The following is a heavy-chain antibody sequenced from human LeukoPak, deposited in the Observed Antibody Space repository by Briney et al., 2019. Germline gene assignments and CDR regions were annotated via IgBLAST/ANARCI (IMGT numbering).Heavy chain of an antibody. V-gene: IGHV3-7*03. Sequence: PGGSLTLSCAASGSTFSSYWMTWVRQAPGKGLEWVASIKQDGTEENYVDSVRGRFTISRDNAKNSLFLQMGGLRAEDTAVYYCASHYGSGHGYYYYGMDVWGKGTTVIVSP. CDR2: IKQDGTEE. D-gene: IGHD3-10*01. J-gene: IGHJ6*04. CDR3: ASHYGSGHGYYYYGMDV. CDR1: GSTFSSYW.